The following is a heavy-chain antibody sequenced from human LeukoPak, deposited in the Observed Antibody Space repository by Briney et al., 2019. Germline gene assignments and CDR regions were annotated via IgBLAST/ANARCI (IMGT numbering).Heavy chain of an antibody. D-gene: IGHD1-1*01. V-gene: IGHV4-39*01. CDR2: IYYSGST. CDR1: GGSISSSSYY. J-gene: IGHJ5*02. Sequence: SETLSLTCTVSGGSISSSSYYWGWIRQPPGKGLEWIGSIYYSGSTYYNPSLKSRVTISVDTSKNQFSLKLSSVTAADTAVYHCARPLEGGWFDPWGQGTLVTVSS. CDR3: ARPLEGGWFDP.